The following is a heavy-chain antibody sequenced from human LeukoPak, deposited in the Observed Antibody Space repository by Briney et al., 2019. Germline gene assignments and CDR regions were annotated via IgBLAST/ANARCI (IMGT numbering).Heavy chain of an antibody. CDR1: GYTFTSYG. J-gene: IGHJ4*02. D-gene: IGHD4-11*01. CDR3: ARGEVTTSLDY. CDR2: ISAYNGNT. V-gene: IGHV1-18*01. Sequence: HEASVKVSCKASGYTFTSYGISWVRQAPGQGLEWMGWISAYNGNTNYAQKLQGIVTMTTDTSTSTAYMELRSLGSDDTAVYYCARGEVTTSLDYWGQGTLVTVSS.